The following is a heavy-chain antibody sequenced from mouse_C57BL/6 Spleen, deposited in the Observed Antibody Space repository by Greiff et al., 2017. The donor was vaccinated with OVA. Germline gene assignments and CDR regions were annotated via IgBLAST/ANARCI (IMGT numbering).Heavy chain of an antibody. CDR1: GFTFSDYG. Sequence: DVQLVESGGGLVKPGGSLKLSCAASGFTFSDYGMHWVRQAPEKGLEWVAYISSGSSTIYYADTVKGRFTISRENAKHTLFLQMTSLRSEDTAMYYCARRDYGSSYAMDYWGQGTSVTVSS. J-gene: IGHJ4*01. CDR3: ARRDYGSSYAMDY. V-gene: IGHV5-17*01. D-gene: IGHD1-1*01. CDR2: ISSGSSTI.